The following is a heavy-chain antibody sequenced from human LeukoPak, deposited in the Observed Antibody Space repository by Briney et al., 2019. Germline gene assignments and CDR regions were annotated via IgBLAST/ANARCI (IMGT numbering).Heavy chain of an antibody. Sequence: ASVKVSCKASGYTFTSYYMHWVRQAPGQGLEWMGWINPNSGGTNYAQKFQGRVTMTRDTSISTAYMELSRLRSDDTAVYHCARVRIAARRFPLDAFDIWGQGTLVTVSS. V-gene: IGHV1-2*02. J-gene: IGHJ3*02. CDR1: GYTFTSYY. D-gene: IGHD6-6*01. CDR3: ARVRIAARRFPLDAFDI. CDR2: INPNSGGT.